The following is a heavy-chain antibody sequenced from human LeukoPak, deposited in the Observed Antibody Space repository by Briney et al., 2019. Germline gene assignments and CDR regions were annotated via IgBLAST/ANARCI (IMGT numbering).Heavy chain of an antibody. Sequence: ASVKVSCKASGYTFTGYYMHWVRQAPGQGLEWMGWISAYNGNTNYAQKLQGRVTMTTDTSTSTAYMELRSLRSDDTAVYYCARDSQLVYNWFDPWGQGTLVTVSS. J-gene: IGHJ5*02. CDR3: ARDSQLVYNWFDP. V-gene: IGHV1-18*04. CDR1: GYTFTGYY. CDR2: ISAYNGNT. D-gene: IGHD6-13*01.